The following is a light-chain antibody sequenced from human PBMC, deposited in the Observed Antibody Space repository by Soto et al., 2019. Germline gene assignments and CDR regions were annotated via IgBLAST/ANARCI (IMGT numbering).Light chain of an antibody. CDR1: QSISSW. V-gene: IGKV1-5*01. CDR2: DAS. J-gene: IGKJ1*01. CDR3: QQYNSYLT. Sequence: DIHMTHSPSSLREAVGDRGTSTFRASQSISSWLAWYQQKPGKAPKLLIYDASSLESGVPSRFSGSGSGTEFTLTISSLQPDDFATYYCQQYNSYLTFGQGPKVDIK.